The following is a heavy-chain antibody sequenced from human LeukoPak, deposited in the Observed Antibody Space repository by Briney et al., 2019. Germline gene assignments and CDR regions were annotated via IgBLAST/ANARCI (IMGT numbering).Heavy chain of an antibody. Sequence: PGGSLRLSCAASGFTFSSYWMSWVRQAPGKGLEWVSSISSSSSYIYYADSVKGRFTISRDNAKNSLYLQMNSLRAEDTAVYYCARERLDSGWYIDYWGQGTLVTVSS. D-gene: IGHD6-19*01. J-gene: IGHJ4*02. CDR1: GFTFSSYW. V-gene: IGHV3-21*01. CDR2: ISSSSSYI. CDR3: ARERLDSGWYIDY.